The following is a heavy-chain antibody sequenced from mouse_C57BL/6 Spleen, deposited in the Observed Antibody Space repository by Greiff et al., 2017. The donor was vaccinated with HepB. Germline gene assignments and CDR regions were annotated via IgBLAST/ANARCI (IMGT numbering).Heavy chain of an antibody. CDR2: IYPRSGTT. J-gene: IGHJ2*01. CDR3: ARSGAQATDYFDY. D-gene: IGHD3-2*02. V-gene: IGHV1-81*01. Sequence: VKVVESGAELARPGASVKLSCKASGYTFTSYGISWVKQRTGQGLEWIGEIYPRSGTTYYNEMFKGKATLTADKSSSTAYMELRSLTSEYSAVYFCARSGAQATDYFDYWGQGTTLTVSS. CDR1: GYTFTSYG.